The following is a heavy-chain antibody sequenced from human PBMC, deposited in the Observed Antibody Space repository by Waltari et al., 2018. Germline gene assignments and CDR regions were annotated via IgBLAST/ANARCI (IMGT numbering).Heavy chain of an antibody. D-gene: IGHD6-25*01. Sequence: EVQLVESGGGLVQPGGSLRPPCAGAGFPFSCYWISWVREAPGKGLECVANIKEDGSQKYYVASVEGRFTISRDNAENAAYLQMSSLRAEDTAVYYCARPSGNGWFSFWGQGTLVTVSS. J-gene: IGHJ5*01. CDR3: ARPSGNGWFSF. CDR1: GFPFSCYW. CDR2: IKEDGSQK. V-gene: IGHV3-7*01.